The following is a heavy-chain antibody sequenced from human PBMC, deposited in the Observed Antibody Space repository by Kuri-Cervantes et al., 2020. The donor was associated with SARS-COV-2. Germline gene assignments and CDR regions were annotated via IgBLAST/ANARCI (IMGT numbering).Heavy chain of an antibody. V-gene: IGHV3-33*08. Sequence: GGSLRLSCAVSGFGFSSYEMNWVRQAPGKGLEWVAVIWYDGSNKYYADSVKGRFTISRDNSKNTLYLQMNSLRAEDTAVYYCARGSQWATMIVGNYYFDYWGQGTLVTVSS. CDR3: ARGSQWATMIVGNYYFDY. J-gene: IGHJ4*02. D-gene: IGHD3-22*01. CDR2: IWYDGSNK. CDR1: GFGFSSYE.